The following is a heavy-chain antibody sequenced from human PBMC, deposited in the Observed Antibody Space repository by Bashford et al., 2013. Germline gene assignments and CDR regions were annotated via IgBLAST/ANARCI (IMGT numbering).Heavy chain of an antibody. J-gene: IGHJ5*02. V-gene: IGHV4-61*02. CDR2: IYSSGTA. CDR3: ARDNGPYREWFDP. Sequence: SETLSLTCSVSGGSISSGSYYWSWIRQPAGKGLEWIGRIYSSGTASYNPSLKSRVTVSVDTSKNQISLNLSSVTAADTAVYYCARDNGPYREWFDPWGQGTLVTVSS. CDR1: GGSISSGSYY. D-gene: IGHD2-8*01.